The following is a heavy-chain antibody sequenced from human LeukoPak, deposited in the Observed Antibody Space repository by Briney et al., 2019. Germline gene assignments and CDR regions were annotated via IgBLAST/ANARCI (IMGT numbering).Heavy chain of an antibody. J-gene: IGHJ4*02. CDR2: INHSGST. CDR3: ARAGSDEEDYFDY. D-gene: IGHD2-21*02. Sequence: PSETLSLTCAVYGGSFSGYYWSWLRQPPGKGLEWIGEINHSGSTNYNPSLKSRVTISVDTSKNQFSLKLSSVTAADTAVYYCARAGSDEEDYFDYWGQGTLVSVSS. V-gene: IGHV4-34*01. CDR1: GGSFSGYY.